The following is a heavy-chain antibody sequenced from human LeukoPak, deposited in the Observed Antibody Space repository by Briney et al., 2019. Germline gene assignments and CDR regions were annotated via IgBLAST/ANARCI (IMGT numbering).Heavy chain of an antibody. V-gene: IGHV3-30*18. CDR1: GFTFSSYG. D-gene: IGHD3-22*01. CDR2: ISYDGSNK. Sequence: PGRSLRLSCAASGFTFSSYGMPWVRQAPGKGLEWVAVISYDGSNKYYADSVKGRFTISRDNSKNTLYLQMNSLRAEDTAVYYCAKENIWDYENWFDPWGQGTLVTVSS. CDR3: AKENIWDYENWFDP. J-gene: IGHJ5*02.